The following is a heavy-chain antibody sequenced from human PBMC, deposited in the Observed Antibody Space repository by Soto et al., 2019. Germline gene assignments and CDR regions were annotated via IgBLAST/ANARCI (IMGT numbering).Heavy chain of an antibody. V-gene: IGHV5-10-1*01. CDR1: GYSFTSYW. CDR3: AKDRQYPRDYFHY. J-gene: IGHJ4*02. Sequence: GESLKISCKGSGYSFTSYWISWVRQMPGKGLEWMGRIDPSDSYTNYSPSFQGHVTISRDISRNTVFLQMDSLRAEDTAVYYCAKDRQYPRDYFHYWGQGTLVTVSS. D-gene: IGHD4-4*01. CDR2: IDPSDSYT.